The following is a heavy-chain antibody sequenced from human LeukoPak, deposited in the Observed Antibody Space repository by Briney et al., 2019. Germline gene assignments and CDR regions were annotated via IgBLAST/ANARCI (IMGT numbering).Heavy chain of an antibody. CDR1: GYTFTDYY. J-gene: IGHJ4*02. CDR3: ARGLGNDGIFDY. V-gene: IGHV1-46*01. Sequence: GASVKVSCKASGYTFTDYYMHWVRQAPGQGLEWMGIINPSGGSTSYAQKFQGRVTMTRNTSISTAYMELSSLRSEDTAVYYCARGLGNDGIFDYWGQGTLVSVSS. CDR2: INPSGGST. D-gene: IGHD1-1*01.